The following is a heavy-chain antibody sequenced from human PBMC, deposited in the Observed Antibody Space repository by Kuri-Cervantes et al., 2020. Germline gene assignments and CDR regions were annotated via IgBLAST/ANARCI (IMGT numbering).Heavy chain of an antibody. Sequence: GGSLRPSCAASGFTVSSNYMSGVRKAPGRGLEWVSIIYSGDTYYTDSVKGRFTISRDDSMNTLYLQMNSLRAEDTAVYYCARDGVYLEMATPSEFDYWGQGTLVTVSS. CDR3: ARDGVYLEMATPSEFDY. V-gene: IGHV3-53*01. CDR2: IYSGDT. J-gene: IGHJ4*02. D-gene: IGHD5-24*01. CDR1: GFTVSSNY.